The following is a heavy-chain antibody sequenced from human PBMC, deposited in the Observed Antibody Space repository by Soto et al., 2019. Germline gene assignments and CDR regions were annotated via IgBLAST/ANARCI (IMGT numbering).Heavy chain of an antibody. J-gene: IGHJ3*01. Sequence: QLLESGGGLVHPEGSLRLSCAASGFGFNYYAMTWVRQVAGKGLEWVSSVSASGAKTRYADSVKRRFTISRDNSKNTLHLQMNGLRAEDSATSYCAKDYGDYPGYDGFDVWGHGTMVPVSS. D-gene: IGHD4-17*01. CDR1: GFGFNYYA. CDR3: AKDYGDYPGYDGFDV. V-gene: IGHV3-23*01. CDR2: VSASGAKT.